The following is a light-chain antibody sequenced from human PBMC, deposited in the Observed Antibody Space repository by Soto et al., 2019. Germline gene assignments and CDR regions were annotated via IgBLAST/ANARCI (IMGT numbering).Light chain of an antibody. CDR3: QQYNTWTRT. J-gene: IGKJ1*01. CDR1: QSVSSN. CDR2: GAS. V-gene: IGKV3-15*01. Sequence: IVLTQSPDTLSLSPGERATLSCRASQSVSSNYLAWYQQKPGQAPRLLIYGASTRATAIPARFSGSGSGTECTLSISSLQSEDVAVYYCQQYNTWTRTFGQGTKVDIK.